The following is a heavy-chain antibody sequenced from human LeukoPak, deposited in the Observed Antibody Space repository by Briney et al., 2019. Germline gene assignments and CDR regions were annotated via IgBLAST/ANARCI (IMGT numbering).Heavy chain of an antibody. CDR2: INPSGGST. D-gene: IGHD3-10*01. V-gene: IGHV1-46*01. CDR1: GYTFTSYG. Sequence: ASVKVSCKASGYTFTSYGISWVRQAPGQGFEWMGIINPSGGSTSYAQKFQGRVTMTRDTSTSTVYMELSSLRSEDTAVYYCARAGLYGSWSYYSGMDVWGQGTTVTVSS. J-gene: IGHJ6*02. CDR3: ARAGLYGSWSYYSGMDV.